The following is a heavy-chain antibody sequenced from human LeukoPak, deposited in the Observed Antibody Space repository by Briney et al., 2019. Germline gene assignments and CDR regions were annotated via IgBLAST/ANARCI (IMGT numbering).Heavy chain of an antibody. CDR3: ARVLRYEGFDY. CDR2: IYSGGST. V-gene: IGHV3-53*01. CDR1: VFTVSSNY. D-gene: IGHD2-15*01. Sequence: PGGSLRLSCAASVFTVSSNYMSWVRHAPGKELEWVSFIYSGGSTYYADSVKGRFTISRDNSKNTLYLQMNSLRAEDTAVYYCARVLRYEGFDYWGQGTLVTVSS. J-gene: IGHJ4*02.